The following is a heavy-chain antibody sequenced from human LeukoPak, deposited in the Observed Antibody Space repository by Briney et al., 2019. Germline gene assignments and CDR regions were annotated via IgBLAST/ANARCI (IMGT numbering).Heavy chain of an antibody. CDR1: GFTFSSYA. Sequence: GGSLRLSCVASGFTFSSYAMSWVRQAPGKGLEWVSAISGSGGSTYYADSVKGRFTISRDNSKNTLYLQMNSLRAEDTAVYYCAKGIRRGTGFDYWGQGTLVTVSS. V-gene: IGHV3-23*01. CDR3: AKGIRRGTGFDY. J-gene: IGHJ4*02. CDR2: ISGSGGST. D-gene: IGHD1-14*01.